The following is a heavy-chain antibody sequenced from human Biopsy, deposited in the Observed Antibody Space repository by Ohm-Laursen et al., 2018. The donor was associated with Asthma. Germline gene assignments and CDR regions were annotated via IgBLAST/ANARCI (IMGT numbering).Heavy chain of an antibody. Sequence: SLRLSCAAFGFTFSSYGMYWVRQATGKGLEWVAVISYDGRNKNYADSVKGRFTISRDNSKNTLYLQMNSLRAEDTAVYYCAKDTEGRYDFWSGLSYNYYGMDVWGQGTTVTVSS. J-gene: IGHJ6*02. D-gene: IGHD3-3*01. CDR3: AKDTEGRYDFWSGLSYNYYGMDV. V-gene: IGHV3-30*18. CDR2: ISYDGRNK. CDR1: GFTFSSYG.